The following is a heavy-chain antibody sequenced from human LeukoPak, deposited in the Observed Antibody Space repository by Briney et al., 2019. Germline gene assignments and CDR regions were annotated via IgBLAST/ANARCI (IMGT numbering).Heavy chain of an antibody. CDR3: ARHRRDPPSYYSSSWYGDFDP. Sequence: PSETLSLTRAVYGGSFSGYYWSWIRQPPGKGLEWIGEINHSGSTNYNPSLKSRVTISVDTSKNQFSLKLSSVTAADTAVYYCARHRRDPPSYYSSSWYGDFDPWGQGTLVTVSS. J-gene: IGHJ5*02. CDR1: GGSFSGYY. D-gene: IGHD6-13*01. V-gene: IGHV4-34*01. CDR2: INHSGST.